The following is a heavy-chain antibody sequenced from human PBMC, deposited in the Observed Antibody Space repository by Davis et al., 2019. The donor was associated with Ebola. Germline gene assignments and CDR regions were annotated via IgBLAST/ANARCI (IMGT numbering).Heavy chain of an antibody. CDR3: ARHRRTGYYYIFDY. CDR2: IYYRGTT. V-gene: IGHV4-59*08. Sequence: MPSETLSLTCTVSGGSISSYYWSWIRQPPGKGLEWLGYIYYRGTTKYNPSLKSRVTFSGDTSMNHLSLELRSVTAADTAVYYCARHRRTGYYYIFDYWGQGTLVTVSS. D-gene: IGHD3-22*01. J-gene: IGHJ4*02. CDR1: GGSISSYY.